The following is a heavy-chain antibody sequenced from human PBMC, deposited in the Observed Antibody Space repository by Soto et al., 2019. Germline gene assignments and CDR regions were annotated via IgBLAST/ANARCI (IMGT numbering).Heavy chain of an antibody. J-gene: IGHJ6*02. D-gene: IGHD2-15*01. CDR1: GDSISNNKW. CDR2: MHHSGSI. Sequence: LRKTLSLTCSVSGDSISNNKWWSWVRQPPGKGLEWIGEMHHSGSIHYNASLKSRATLSVDKSRNQFSLQLTSVTAADTALYYCARHHCSGGSCRNDYYGMDVWGQGTTVTVSS. CDR3: ARHHCSGGSCRNDYYGMDV. V-gene: IGHV4-4*03.